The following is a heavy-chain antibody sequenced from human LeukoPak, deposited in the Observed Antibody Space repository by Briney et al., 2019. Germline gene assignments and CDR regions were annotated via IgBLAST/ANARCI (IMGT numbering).Heavy chain of an antibody. D-gene: IGHD1-1*01. CDR3: AKRVSGTTFY. CDR1: GFTFSSYV. CDR2: ISGSGATT. V-gene: IGHV3-23*01. Sequence: GGSLRLSCAASGFTFSSYVMSWVRQAPGKGLEWVSAISGSGATTYYADSVKGRFTISRDNSKNTLYLHMNSLRAEDTAVYYCAKRVSGTTFYWGQGTLVIVSS. J-gene: IGHJ4*02.